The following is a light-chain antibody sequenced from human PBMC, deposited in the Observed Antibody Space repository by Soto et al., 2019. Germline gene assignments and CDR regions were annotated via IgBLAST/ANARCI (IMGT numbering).Light chain of an antibody. CDR1: NIGTKS. V-gene: IGLV3-21*04. CDR3: QVWDSVNDVV. Sequence: SYELTQPPSVSVAPGKTARITCAENNIGTKSVHWYQQKPGQAPVLLIYYDTDRPSGIPERFSGSKSGKTATLTISRVEAGDEADYYCQVWDSVNDVVFGGGTKLTVL. J-gene: IGLJ2*01. CDR2: YDT.